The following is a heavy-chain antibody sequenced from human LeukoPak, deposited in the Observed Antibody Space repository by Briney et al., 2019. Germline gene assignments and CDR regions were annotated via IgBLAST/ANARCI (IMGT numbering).Heavy chain of an antibody. CDR1: GFVFSAYA. V-gene: IGHV3-23*01. D-gene: IGHD4-17*01. J-gene: IGHJ4*02. CDR3: ARVDYGDYGFDY. CDR2: ITGGGDIT. Sequence: PGGSLRLSCAASGFVFSAYAMSWVRQAPGRGLEWVSGITGGGDITYYADSVKGRFTISRDNSKNTLYLQMNSLRAEDTAVYYCARVDYGDYGFDYWGQGTLVTVSS.